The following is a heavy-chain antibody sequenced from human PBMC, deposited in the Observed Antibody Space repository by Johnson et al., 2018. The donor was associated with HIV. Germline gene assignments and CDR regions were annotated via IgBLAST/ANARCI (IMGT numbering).Heavy chain of an antibody. J-gene: IGHJ3*02. D-gene: IGHD3-22*01. Sequence: VQLVEYGGGVVQPGRSLRLSCAVSGFTFSYYWMSWVRQAPGKGLEWVLVISGSGDSTYYADSVKGRLTISGDISKNTLSLQMNSLRAEDTAVYYCAKDTVWSSGYYGGAFDIWGQGTMVTVSS. CDR2: ISGSGDST. V-gene: IGHV3-23*04. CDR1: GFTFSYYW. CDR3: AKDTVWSSGYYGGAFDI.